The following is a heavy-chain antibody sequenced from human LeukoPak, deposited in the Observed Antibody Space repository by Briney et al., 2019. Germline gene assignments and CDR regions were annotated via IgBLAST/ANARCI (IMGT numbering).Heavy chain of an antibody. J-gene: IGHJ4*02. V-gene: IGHV1-2*02. Sequence: ASVKVSCKASGYSFISNYIQWVRQAPGQGPEWMGWMNPGNGNTRYAEKFQGRVTMTRDTSINTAYMDLSSLRSDDTAVYYCASEGSYCVGGDCYSFDFWGQGTLITVSS. CDR1: GYSFISNY. CDR2: MNPGNGNT. D-gene: IGHD2-21*02. CDR3: ASEGSYCVGGDCYSFDF.